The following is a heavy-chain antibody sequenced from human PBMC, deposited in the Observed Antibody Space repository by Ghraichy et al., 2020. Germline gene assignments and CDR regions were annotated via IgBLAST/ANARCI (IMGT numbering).Heavy chain of an antibody. D-gene: IGHD3-16*02. Sequence: ASVKVSCKASGYTFPTYAIHWVRQAPGQRLEWMGWINPGNDNTRYSQNFQGRVTISRDTSARIGYMELSSLRSEDTAVYYCARGYYDDTWGSYRFLDHWGQGTLVTVSS. CDR3: ARGYYDDTWGSYRFLDH. CDR1: GYTFPTYA. V-gene: IGHV1-3*01. CDR2: INPGNDNT. J-gene: IGHJ4*02.